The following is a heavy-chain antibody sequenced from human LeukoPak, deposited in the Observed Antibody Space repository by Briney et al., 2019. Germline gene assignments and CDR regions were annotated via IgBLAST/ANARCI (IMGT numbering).Heavy chain of an antibody. Sequence: SSETLSLTCAVSGGSISSSNWWSWVRQPPGKGLEWIGEIYHSGSTNYNPSLKSRVTISVDKSKNQFSLQLNSVTPEDTAVYYCAMSSSDSIFYYWGQGTLVTVSS. CDR3: AMSSSDSIFYY. CDR1: GGSISSSNW. J-gene: IGHJ4*02. V-gene: IGHV4-4*02. CDR2: IYHSGST. D-gene: IGHD6-6*01.